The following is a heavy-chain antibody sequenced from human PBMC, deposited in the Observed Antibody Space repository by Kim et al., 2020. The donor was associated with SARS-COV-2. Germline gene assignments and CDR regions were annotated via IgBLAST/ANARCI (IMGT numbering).Heavy chain of an antibody. Sequence: GGSLRLSCEASGLTLSGHGMYWVRQAPGKGLEWVAIVSDDGSKKYYADSVMGRFTISRDNSKNIVYLQMNSLRPEDTALYYCAREGNDSRGFYYYYGMDVWGRGTTVIVSS. CDR3: AREGNDSRGFYYYYGMDV. D-gene: IGHD3-3*01. J-gene: IGHJ6*02. V-gene: IGHV3-30*03. CDR2: VSDDGSKK. CDR1: GLTLSGHG.